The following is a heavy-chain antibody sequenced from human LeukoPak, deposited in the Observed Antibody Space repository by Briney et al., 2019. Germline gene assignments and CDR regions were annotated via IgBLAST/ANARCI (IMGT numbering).Heavy chain of an antibody. CDR2: ISYDGSNK. V-gene: IGHV3-30-3*01. CDR3: ARVMDAGGYFDY. CDR1: GFTFSSYA. D-gene: IGHD3-16*01. Sequence: GRSLGLSCAASGFTFSSYAMHWVRQAPGKGLEWVAVISYDGSNKYYADSVKGRFTISRDNSKNTLYLQMNSLRAEDTAVYYCARVMDAGGYFDYWGQGTLVTVSS. J-gene: IGHJ4*02.